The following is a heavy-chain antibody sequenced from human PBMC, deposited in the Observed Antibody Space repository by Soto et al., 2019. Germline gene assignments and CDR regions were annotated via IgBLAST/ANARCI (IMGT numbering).Heavy chain of an antibody. J-gene: IGHJ4*02. D-gene: IGHD2-21*01. V-gene: IGHV3-74*01. CDR1: GFVFSSDW. Sequence: EVQLVESGGGLVQPGGSLRLSCAASGFVFSSDWMHWVRQAPGKGLVWVSRINTDGSSTAYADSVKGRFTISRDNSKNTLHLQMNILRAADTAVYYCVSDRLGDQHYFDYWAQGILITVSS. CDR3: VSDRLGDQHYFDY. CDR2: INTDGSST.